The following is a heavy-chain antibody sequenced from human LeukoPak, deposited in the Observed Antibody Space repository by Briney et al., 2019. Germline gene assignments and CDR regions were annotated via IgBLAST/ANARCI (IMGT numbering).Heavy chain of an antibody. CDR1: GYTFTSYG. Sequence: ASVKVSCKASGYTFTSYGISWVRQAPGQGLEWMGWISAYNGNTNYAQKLQGRVTMTTDTSTSTAYMELRSLRSDDTAVYYCAREGSYYYDSSGYSSFDYWGQRTLVTVSS. D-gene: IGHD3-22*01. CDR2: ISAYNGNT. CDR3: AREGSYYYDSSGYSSFDY. V-gene: IGHV1-18*01. J-gene: IGHJ4*02.